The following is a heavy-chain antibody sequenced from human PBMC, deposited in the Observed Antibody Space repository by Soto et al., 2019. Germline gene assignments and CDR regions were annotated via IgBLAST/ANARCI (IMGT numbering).Heavy chain of an antibody. V-gene: IGHV3-20*01. CDR2: INWNGDST. CDR1: GFTFDDYG. D-gene: IGHD6-19*01. CDR3: ARGLWVAVAGPAHYNYYMDV. J-gene: IGHJ6*03. Sequence: EVQLVESGGGVVRPGGSLRLSCAVSGFTFDDYGMSWVRQAPGKGLEWVSAINWNGDSTGYGDSVRGRFTISRDNAKNSLYLQMNSLRAEDTALYHCARGLWVAVAGPAHYNYYMDVWGKGTTVTVSS.